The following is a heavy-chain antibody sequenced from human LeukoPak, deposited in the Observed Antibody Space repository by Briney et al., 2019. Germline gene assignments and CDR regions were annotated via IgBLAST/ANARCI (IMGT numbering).Heavy chain of an antibody. D-gene: IGHD5-12*01. CDR3: ARDLGHTGYDLYDY. J-gene: IGHJ4*02. CDR1: GFNFRGYW. V-gene: IGHV3-7*01. CDR2: MKQDGSEK. Sequence: PGGSLRLSCAVSGFNFRGYWMAWVRQAPGKGLEWVANMKQDGSEKYYVDSVKGRFTISRDNAKNSLYLEMNSLRVEDTAVYYCARDLGHTGYDLYDYWGQGTLVTVSS.